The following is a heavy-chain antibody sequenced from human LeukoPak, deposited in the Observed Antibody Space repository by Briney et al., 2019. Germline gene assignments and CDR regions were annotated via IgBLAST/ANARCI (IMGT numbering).Heavy chain of an antibody. Sequence: SETLSLTCAVYGGSFSGYYWSWIRQPPGKGLEWIGEINHSGSTNYNPSLKSRVTISVDTSKNQFSLKLSSVTAADTAAYYCARRAARYTPRGYFDYWGQGTLVTVSS. J-gene: IGHJ4*02. CDR2: INHSGST. D-gene: IGHD6-6*01. V-gene: IGHV4-34*01. CDR1: GGSFSGYY. CDR3: ARRAARYTPRGYFDY.